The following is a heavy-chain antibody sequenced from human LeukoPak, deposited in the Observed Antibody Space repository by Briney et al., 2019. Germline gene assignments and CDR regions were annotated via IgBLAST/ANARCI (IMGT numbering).Heavy chain of an antibody. D-gene: IGHD5-18*01. CDR2: IYTSGST. CDR3: ALTLVRYSYEDY. V-gene: IGHV4-4*07. J-gene: IGHJ4*02. CDR1: GGSISSYY. Sequence: PSETLSLTCTVSGGSISSYYWSWIRQPAGKGLEWIGRIYTSGSTNYNPSLTSRVTMSVDTSKNQFSLKLSSVTAADTAVYYCALTLVRYSYEDYWGQGTLVTVSS.